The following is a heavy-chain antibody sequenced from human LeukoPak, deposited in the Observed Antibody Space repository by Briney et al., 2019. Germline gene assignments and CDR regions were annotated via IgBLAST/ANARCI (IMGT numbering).Heavy chain of an antibody. D-gene: IGHD2-15*01. CDR1: GFTFSSYA. CDR2: ISGSGGST. J-gene: IGHJ4*02. CDR3: AKPWWELPTGPFDY. V-gene: IGHV3-23*01. Sequence: GGTLRLSCAASGFTFSSYAMSWVRQAPGKGLEWVSAISGSGGSTYYADSVKGRFTISRDNSKNTLYLQMNSLRAEDTAVYYCAKPWWELPTGPFDYWGQGTLVTVSS.